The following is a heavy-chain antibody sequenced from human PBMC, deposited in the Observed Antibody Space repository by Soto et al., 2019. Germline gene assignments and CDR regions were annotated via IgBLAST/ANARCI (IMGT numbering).Heavy chain of an antibody. Sequence: KTSETLSLTCVAYGGSLTGYYWSWIRQPPGRGLEWIGEINPTGSPKYNPSLMSRVTISVDTSKNQFSMKLSSVTAADTAVFYCARSREQWLVDAFDIWGQGTMVTVSS. V-gene: IGHV4-34*01. D-gene: IGHD6-19*01. CDR1: GGSLTGYY. CDR3: ARSREQWLVDAFDI. CDR2: INPTGSP. J-gene: IGHJ3*02.